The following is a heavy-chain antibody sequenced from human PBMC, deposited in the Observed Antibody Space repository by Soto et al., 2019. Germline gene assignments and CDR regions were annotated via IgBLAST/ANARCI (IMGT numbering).Heavy chain of an antibody. CDR2: IYYSGST. Sequence: SETLSLTCTVSGGSISSGDYYWSWIRQPPGKGLEWIGSIYYSGSTYYNPSLKSRVTISVDTSKNQFSLKLSSVTAADTAVYYCARAEGYDFWSGYYSNTAYYFDYWGQGTLVTVSS. V-gene: IGHV4-39*01. D-gene: IGHD3-3*01. CDR1: GGSISSGDYY. J-gene: IGHJ4*02. CDR3: ARAEGYDFWSGYYSNTAYYFDY.